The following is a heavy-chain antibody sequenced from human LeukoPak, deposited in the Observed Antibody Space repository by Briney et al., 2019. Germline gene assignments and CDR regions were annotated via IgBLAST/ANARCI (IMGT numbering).Heavy chain of an antibody. J-gene: IGHJ5*02. D-gene: IGHD6-19*01. CDR3: ARQWRDGDWFDP. V-gene: IGHV4-38-2*01. CDR2: IT. Sequence: SETLSLTCAVSGYSFSSGYYWGWIRQPPGKGLEWIGSITYYNPSLNTRVTISVDTSKNQFSLKLSSVTAADTPVYYCARQWRDGDWFDPWGQGTLVTVSS. CDR1: GYSFSSGYY.